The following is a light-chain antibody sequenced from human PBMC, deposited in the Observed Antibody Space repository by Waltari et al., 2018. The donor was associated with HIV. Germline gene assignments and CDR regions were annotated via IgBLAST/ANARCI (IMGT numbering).Light chain of an antibody. Sequence: QSVLTQAPSASGTPGQRVTLSCSGTGSNVGVNFVSWYQQLPGMAPKLLIYSNNGGPPRVPYRFSGSKSGTSASLAISGLRSEDEAVYFCAAWDDSVSGWAFGEGTKVTVL. V-gene: IGLV1-47*01. J-gene: IGLJ2*01. CDR1: GSNVGVNF. CDR3: AAWDDSVSGWA. CDR2: SNN.